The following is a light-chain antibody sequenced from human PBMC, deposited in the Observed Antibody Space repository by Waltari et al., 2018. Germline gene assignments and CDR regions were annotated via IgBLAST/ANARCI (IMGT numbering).Light chain of an antibody. V-gene: IGLV3-19*01. J-gene: IGLJ2*01. CDR1: GLRSYY. CDR3: HSRDASGVGGS. CDR2: DKN. Sequence: SSELTQDPAVPVAMGQTVTITCQGNGLRSYYASWYRQRPGQAPILISYDKNNRPAGVPDRFSGSNSDNTASLTITGAQAEDEASYYCHSRDASGVGGSFGGGTKLTVL.